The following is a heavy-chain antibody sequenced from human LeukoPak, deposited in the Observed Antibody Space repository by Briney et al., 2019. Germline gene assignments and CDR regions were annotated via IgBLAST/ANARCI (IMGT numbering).Heavy chain of an antibody. CDR2: IYPGDSDT. CDR1: GYSFTNYW. Sequence: GESLKISCESSGYSFTNYWIGWVRQMPGKGLEWMGIIYPGDSDTKYSPSFQGQVTISADKSISTAYLQWSSLKASDTAMYYCARRSQMATIDFDYWGQGTLVTVSS. D-gene: IGHD5-24*01. V-gene: IGHV5-51*01. J-gene: IGHJ4*02. CDR3: ARRSQMATIDFDY.